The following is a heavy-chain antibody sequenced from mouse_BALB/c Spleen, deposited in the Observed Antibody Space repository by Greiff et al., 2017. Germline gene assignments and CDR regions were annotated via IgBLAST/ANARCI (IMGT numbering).Heavy chain of an antibody. Sequence: QVQLKQSGPGLVAPSQSLSLTCTVSGFSLTSYGVHWVRQPPGKGLEWLGVIWAGGSTKYNSALMSRLSISKDNSKSQVFLIMNRLQTDDTAMYYCARDTTGVARGFAYWGQGTLVTVSA. V-gene: IGHV2-9*02. D-gene: IGHD1-1*01. CDR2: IWAGGST. J-gene: IGHJ3*01. CDR3: ARDTTGVARGFAY. CDR1: GFSLTSYG.